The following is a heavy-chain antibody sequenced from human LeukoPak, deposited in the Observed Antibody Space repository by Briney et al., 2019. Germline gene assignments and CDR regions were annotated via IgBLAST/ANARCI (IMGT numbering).Heavy chain of an antibody. V-gene: IGHV1-46*01. D-gene: IGHD1-14*01. J-gene: IGHJ4*02. CDR1: GYTFTSYY. CDR2: INPSGGST. CDR3: ARDPYTGNYFDY. Sequence: ASVKVSCEASGYTFTSYYMHWVRQAPGQGLEWMGIINPSGGSTSYAQKFQGRVTMTRDTSTSTVYMELSSLKSEDTAVYYSARDPYTGNYFDYWGQGTLVTVSS.